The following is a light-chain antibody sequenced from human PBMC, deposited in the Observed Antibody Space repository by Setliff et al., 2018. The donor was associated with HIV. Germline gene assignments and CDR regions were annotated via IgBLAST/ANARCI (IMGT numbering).Light chain of an antibody. CDR3: AAWDDSVSAYV. J-gene: IGLJ1*01. CDR1: SSNIGTNT. CDR2: SND. Sequence: QSALAQPPSASGTPGQSVTISCAGSSSNIGTNTVNWYQQLPGAAPRLLIYSNDQRPSGVPDRFSGSRSGSSASLAISGLQSEDEADYYCAAWDDSVSAYVFGAGTRSPS. V-gene: IGLV1-44*01.